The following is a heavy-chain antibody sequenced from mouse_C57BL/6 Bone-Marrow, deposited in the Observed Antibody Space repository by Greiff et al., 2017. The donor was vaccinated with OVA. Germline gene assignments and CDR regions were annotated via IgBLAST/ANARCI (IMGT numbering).Heavy chain of an antibody. V-gene: IGHV14-1*01. CDR1: GFNIKDYY. CDR2: IDPEDGDT. D-gene: IGHD1-1*01. CDR3: TTKMYYGSRYYYAMDY. Sequence: EVQLQQSGAELVRPGASVKLSCTASGFNIKDYYMHWVKQRPEQGLEWIGRIDPEDGDTEYAPKFQGKATMTADTSSNTAYLQLSSLTSEDTAVYYCTTKMYYGSRYYYAMDYWGQGTSVTVSS. J-gene: IGHJ4*01.